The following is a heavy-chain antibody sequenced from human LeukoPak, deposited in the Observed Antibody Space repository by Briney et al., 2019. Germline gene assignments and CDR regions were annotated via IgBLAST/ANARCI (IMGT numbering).Heavy chain of an antibody. J-gene: IGHJ6*02. D-gene: IGHD2-15*01. Sequence: GGSLRLSCAASGFTFSSYWMHWVRQAPGKGLVWVSRINTDGSSTTYEDSVKGRFTISRDNAKNTLYLQMNSLRVEDTAVYFCARGWYYGMDVWGQGTTVIVSS. V-gene: IGHV3-74*01. CDR3: ARGWYYGMDV. CDR2: INTDGSST. CDR1: GFTFSSYW.